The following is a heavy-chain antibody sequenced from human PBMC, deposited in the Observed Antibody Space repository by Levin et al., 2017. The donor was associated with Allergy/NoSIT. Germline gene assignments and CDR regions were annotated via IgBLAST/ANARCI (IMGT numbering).Heavy chain of an antibody. D-gene: IGHD3-10*01. CDR2: IYYGGSK. V-gene: IGHV4-59*01. CDR3: ARSYRGRAFDY. CDR1: GGSIRSYY. J-gene: IGHJ4*02. Sequence: SQTLSLTCIVSGGSIRSYYWSWIRQPPGKGLEWMGYIYYGGSKSYNPSLKNRVTISGDTSKNQFSLKLSSVTAADTAVYYCARSYRGRAFDYWGQGTLVTVAS.